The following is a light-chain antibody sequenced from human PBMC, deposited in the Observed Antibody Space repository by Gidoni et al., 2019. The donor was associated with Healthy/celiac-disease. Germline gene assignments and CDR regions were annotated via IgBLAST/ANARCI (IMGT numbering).Light chain of an antibody. CDR3: QQSYSTPRTT. Sequence: DIQMTQSPSSLSASVGDRVTITCRASQSISSYLNWYQQKPGKAPKLLIYAASSLQSGVPSRFSGSGSGTDFPLTISSLQPEDFATYHCQQSYSTPRTTFXXXTKVEIK. J-gene: IGKJ1*01. CDR1: QSISSY. CDR2: AAS. V-gene: IGKV1-39*01.